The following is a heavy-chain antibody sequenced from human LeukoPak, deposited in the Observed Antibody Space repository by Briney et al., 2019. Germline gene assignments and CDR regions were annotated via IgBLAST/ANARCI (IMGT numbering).Heavy chain of an antibody. Sequence: GGSLRLSCAASGFTFSSYWMHWVRQAPGKGLVWVSRINSDGTSTTYAYSVKGRFTISRDNAKNTLYLQMNSLRAEDTAVYYCARLSMVRGVIADYWGQGTLVTVSS. D-gene: IGHD3-10*01. J-gene: IGHJ4*02. V-gene: IGHV3-74*01. CDR1: GFTFSSYW. CDR3: ARLSMVRGVIADY. CDR2: INSDGTST.